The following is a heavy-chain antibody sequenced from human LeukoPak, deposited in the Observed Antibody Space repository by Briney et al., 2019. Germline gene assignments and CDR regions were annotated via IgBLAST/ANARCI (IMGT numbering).Heavy chain of an antibody. Sequence: ASVEVSCKVSGYTLTELSMHWVRQAPGKGLEWMGGLDPEDGETIYAQKFQGRVTMTEDTSTDTAYMELSSLRSEDTAVYYCATRSWVGGSYLYFDYWGQGTLVTVSS. V-gene: IGHV1-24*01. CDR2: LDPEDGET. CDR1: GYTLTELS. J-gene: IGHJ4*02. CDR3: ATRSWVGGSYLYFDY. D-gene: IGHD1-26*01.